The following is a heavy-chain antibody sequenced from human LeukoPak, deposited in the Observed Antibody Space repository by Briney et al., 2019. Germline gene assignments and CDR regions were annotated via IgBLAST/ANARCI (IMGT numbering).Heavy chain of an antibody. CDR3: AKGLIVVVPAAIAY. CDR1: GFTFSSYG. Sequence: GGSLRLSCAASGFTFSSYGMHWVRQAPGKGLEWVAFIRYDGSNKYYADSVKGRFTISRDNSKNTLYLQMNSLRAEDTAVYYCAKGLIVVVPAAIAYWGQGTLVTVSS. D-gene: IGHD2-2*02. CDR2: IRYDGSNK. V-gene: IGHV3-30*02. J-gene: IGHJ4*02.